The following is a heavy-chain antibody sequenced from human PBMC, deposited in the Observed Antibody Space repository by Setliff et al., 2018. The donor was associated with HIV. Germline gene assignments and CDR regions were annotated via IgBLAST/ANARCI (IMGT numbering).Heavy chain of an antibody. V-gene: IGHV1-2*02. Sequence: GASVKVSCKSSGHTFTAHHIHWVRQAPGQGPEWMGWIIPKSGETSYAEKFRGRVTMTRDTSLSTAYMELSWLTSDDTAVYYCARVVDRDYDFWSAYEYWGQGTMVTVSS. J-gene: IGHJ4*02. CDR2: IIPKSGET. CDR1: GHTFTAHH. CDR3: ARVVDRDYDFWSAYEY. D-gene: IGHD3-3*01.